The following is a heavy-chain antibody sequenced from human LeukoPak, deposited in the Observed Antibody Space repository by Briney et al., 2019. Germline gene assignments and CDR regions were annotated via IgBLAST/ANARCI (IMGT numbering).Heavy chain of an antibody. CDR2: IYYSGST. CDR1: GGSISSSSYY. V-gene: IGHV4-39*01. D-gene: IGHD6-13*01. Sequence: SETLSLTCTVSGGSISSSSYYWGWIRQPPGKGLEWIGSIYYSGSTYYNPSLKSRVTISVDTSKNQFPLKLSSVTAADTAVYYCAREGAAAASVFDYWGQGTLVTVSS. J-gene: IGHJ4*02. CDR3: AREGAAAASVFDY.